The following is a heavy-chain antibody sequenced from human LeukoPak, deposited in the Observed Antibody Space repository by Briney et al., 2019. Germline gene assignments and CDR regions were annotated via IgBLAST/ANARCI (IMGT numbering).Heavy chain of an antibody. D-gene: IGHD3-9*01. J-gene: IGHJ5*02. V-gene: IGHV1-46*01. CDR1: GYTFTSYY. Sequence: GASVKVSCKASGYTFTSYYMLWVRQAPGQGLEWMGIINPSGGSTSYAQKFQGRVTMTRDMSTSTVYMELSSLRYEDTAVYYCARERYYDILTGYYTGPNWFDPWGQGTLVTVSS. CDR2: INPSGGST. CDR3: ARERYYDILTGYYTGPNWFDP.